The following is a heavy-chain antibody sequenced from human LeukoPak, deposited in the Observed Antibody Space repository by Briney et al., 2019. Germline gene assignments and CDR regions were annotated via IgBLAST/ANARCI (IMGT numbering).Heavy chain of an antibody. V-gene: IGHV1-18*04. Sequence: ASVKVSCKASGYTFTSYYMHWVRQAPGQGLEWMGWISAYNGNTNYAQKLQGRVTMTTDTSTSTAYMELRSLRSDDTAVYYCARDLRGSKLPSKYNWFDPWGQGTLVTVSS. J-gene: IGHJ5*02. CDR3: ARDLRGSKLPSKYNWFDP. D-gene: IGHD3-3*01. CDR1: GYTFTSYY. CDR2: ISAYNGNT.